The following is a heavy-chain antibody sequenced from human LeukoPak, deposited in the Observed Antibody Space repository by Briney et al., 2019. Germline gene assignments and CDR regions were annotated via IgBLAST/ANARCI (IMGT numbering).Heavy chain of an antibody. CDR3: GKTTVGYSSGRFPGWPVDY. V-gene: IGHV3-23*01. D-gene: IGHD2-15*01. Sequence: GGSLRLSCAASGFTFNSYAMYWVRQAPGKGLEWVSGIFGSGGNAHYADSVKGRFTISRDNSKNTVYLQLDSLRVEDTAVYYCGKTTVGYSSGRFPGWPVDYWGQGTLVTVSS. J-gene: IGHJ4*02. CDR2: IFGSGGNA. CDR1: GFTFNSYA.